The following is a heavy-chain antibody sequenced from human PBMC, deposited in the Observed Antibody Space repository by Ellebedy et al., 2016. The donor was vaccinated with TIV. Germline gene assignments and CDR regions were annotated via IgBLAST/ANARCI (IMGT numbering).Heavy chain of an antibody. D-gene: IGHD3-10*01. CDR1: GFTVNSNY. CDR2: IYSGGST. V-gene: IGHV3-66*01. CDR3: AKLRCRLWFGEEEGGCGIIDY. Sequence: GESLKISXAASGFTVNSNYMSWVRQAPGKGLEWVSVIYSGGSTYYADSVKGRFTISRDNSKNTLYLQMNSLRAEDTAVYYCAKLRCRLWFGEEEGGCGIIDYWGQGTLVTVSS. J-gene: IGHJ4*02.